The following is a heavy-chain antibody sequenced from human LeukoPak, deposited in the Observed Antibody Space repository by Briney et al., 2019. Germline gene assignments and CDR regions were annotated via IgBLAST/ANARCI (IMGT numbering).Heavy chain of an antibody. V-gene: IGHV3-23*01. CDR1: GFTFSSYG. J-gene: IGHJ4*02. Sequence: GGSLRLSCAASGFTFSSYGMSWVRQAPGKGLEWVSAISGSGGSTYYADSVKGRFTISRDNSKNTLYLQMNSLRAEGTAIYYCAKNGHGSGSYYPRTKYYFDYWGQGTLVTVSS. CDR2: ISGSGGST. D-gene: IGHD3-10*01. CDR3: AKNGHGSGSYYPRTKYYFDY.